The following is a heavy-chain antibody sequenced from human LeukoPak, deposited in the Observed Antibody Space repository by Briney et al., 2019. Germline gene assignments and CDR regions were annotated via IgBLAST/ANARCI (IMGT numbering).Heavy chain of an antibody. J-gene: IGHJ4*02. Sequence: SETLSLTCAVYGGSFSGYYWSWIRQPPGKGLEWIGEINHSGSTNYNPSLKSRVTISVDTSKNQFSLKLSSVTAADTAVYYCARGLLGPQNDYWARGPLVTVSS. V-gene: IGHV4-34*01. D-gene: IGHD1-26*01. CDR3: ARGLLGPQNDY. CDR1: GGSFSGYY. CDR2: INHSGST.